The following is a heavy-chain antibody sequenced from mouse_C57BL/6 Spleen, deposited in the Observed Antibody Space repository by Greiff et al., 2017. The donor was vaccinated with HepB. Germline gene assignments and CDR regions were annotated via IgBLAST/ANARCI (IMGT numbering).Heavy chain of an antibody. J-gene: IGHJ2*01. V-gene: IGHV14-2*01. D-gene: IGHD2-10*02. CDR3: ARGYGNGDYYFDY. CDR2: IDPEDGEN. Sequence: EVKLQQSGAELVKPGASVKLSCTASGFNIKDYYMHWVKQRTEQGLEWIGRIDPEDGENKYAPKFQGKATITADTSSNTAYLQLSSLTSEDTAVYYCARGYGNGDYYFDYWGQGTTLTVSS. CDR1: GFNIKDYY.